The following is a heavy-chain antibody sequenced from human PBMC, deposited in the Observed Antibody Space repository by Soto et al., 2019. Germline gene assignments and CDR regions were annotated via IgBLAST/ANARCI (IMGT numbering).Heavy chain of an antibody. D-gene: IGHD3-22*01. V-gene: IGHV3-48*02. CDR3: ARDSSGRQYYGMDV. CDR1: GFIFSDYS. Sequence: TGGSLRLSCTPSGFIFSDYSMNWVRQAPGKGLEWISYITTTSSTMYYADSVKGRFTISRDNVKNSLYLQMNSLRDEDTAVYYCARDSSGRQYYGMDVWGQGTTVTVSS. J-gene: IGHJ6*02. CDR2: ITTTSSTM.